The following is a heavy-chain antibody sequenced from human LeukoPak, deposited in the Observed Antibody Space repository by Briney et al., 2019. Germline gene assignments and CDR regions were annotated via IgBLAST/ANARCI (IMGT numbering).Heavy chain of an antibody. CDR2: ISWNSGSI. D-gene: IGHD3-10*01. CDR1: GFTFDDYA. J-gene: IGHJ4*02. CDR3: ASFYGSGINYFDY. Sequence: GGSLRLSCAASGFTFDDYAMHWVRQAPGKGLEWVSGISWNSGSIGYADSVKGRFIISRDNAKNSLYLQMNSLRAEDTAVYYCASFYGSGINYFDYWGQGTLVTVSS. V-gene: IGHV3-9*01.